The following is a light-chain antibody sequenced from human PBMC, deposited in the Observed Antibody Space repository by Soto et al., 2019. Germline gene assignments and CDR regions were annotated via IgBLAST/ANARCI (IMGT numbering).Light chain of an antibody. CDR1: SSDVGSYNR. Sequence: QSALTQPPSVSGSPGQSVTISCTGTSSDVGSYNRVSWYQQPPGTAPKLMIYEVSNRPSGVPDRFSGSSSGAERYLTISSLQSEDEADYYCQTWGTGIHVVFGGGTKVTVL. V-gene: IGLV2-18*01. CDR3: QTWGTGIHVV. CDR2: EVS. J-gene: IGLJ2*01.